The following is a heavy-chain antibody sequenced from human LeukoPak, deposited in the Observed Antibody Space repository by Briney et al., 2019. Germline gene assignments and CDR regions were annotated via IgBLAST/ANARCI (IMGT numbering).Heavy chain of an antibody. Sequence: PSETLSLTCTVSGSSISSRSYYWGWIRQPPGKELEWIGTIYYSGETHYNPSLHSRVVISVDTSNNHFSLKLTSVTAPDTAVYYCARTVGTHRFDYWGQGTLVTVSS. CDR3: ARTVGTHRFDY. CDR2: IYYSGET. CDR1: GSSISSRSYY. J-gene: IGHJ4*02. V-gene: IGHV4-39*02. D-gene: IGHD4-23*01.